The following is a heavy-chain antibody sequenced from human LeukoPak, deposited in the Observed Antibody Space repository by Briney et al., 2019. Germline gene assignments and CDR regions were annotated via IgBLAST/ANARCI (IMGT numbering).Heavy chain of an antibody. CDR2: INPNSGGT. D-gene: IGHD3-16*02. V-gene: IGHV1-2*02. CDR3: ARDLLRLGELSLSGSGFDY. CDR1: GYTFTGYY. J-gene: IGHJ4*02. Sequence: VASVKVSCKASGYTFTGYYMHWVRQAPGQGLEWMGWINPNSGGTNYSQKFQGRGTMTRDTSISTAYMELSRLRSDDTAVYYCARDLLRLGELSLSGSGFDYWGQGTLVTVSS.